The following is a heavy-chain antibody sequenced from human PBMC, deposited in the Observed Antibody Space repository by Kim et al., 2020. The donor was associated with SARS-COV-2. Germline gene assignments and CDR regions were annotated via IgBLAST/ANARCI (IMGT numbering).Heavy chain of an antibody. V-gene: IGHV3-13*01. J-gene: IGHJ3*01. CDR2: LGTGRDS. CDR1: GFILKTYD. CDR3: LRGGLQRRGLDAFDL. D-gene: IGHD1-26*01. Sequence: GGSLRLSCAASGFILKTYDMYWVRQTTGKGLEWVSGLGTGRDSPYSDSVKGRFTISREDDKNTLYFQMNSLRDGDTAAHYCLRGGLQRRGLDAFDLWG.